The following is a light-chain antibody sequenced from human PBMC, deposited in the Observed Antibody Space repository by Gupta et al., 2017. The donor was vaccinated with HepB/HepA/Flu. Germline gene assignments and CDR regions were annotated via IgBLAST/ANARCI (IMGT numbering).Light chain of an antibody. CDR2: LDD. V-gene: IGLV1-44*01. Sequence: QSVLTQPPSVSGTPGQRVTMSCIGGTSNIGSNNVNWYQHIPGKAPKYLFTLDDLRPPGAHDRFSGSKSATSASLVISGLQSEDEGNYYCAAWDDSLNAVLFGGGTKVTVL. CDR1: TSNIGSNN. J-gene: IGLJ2*01. CDR3: AAWDDSLNAVL.